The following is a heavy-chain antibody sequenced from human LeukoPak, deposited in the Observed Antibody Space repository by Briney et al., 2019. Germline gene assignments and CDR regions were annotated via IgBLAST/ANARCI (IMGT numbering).Heavy chain of an antibody. J-gene: IGHJ4*02. CDR1: GFTFSSYA. V-gene: IGHV3-21*01. Sequence: GGSLRLSCAASGFTFSSYAMKWVRQAPGKGLEWVSAISRTSAYIYYSDSAKGRFTISRDNAKNSVYLQIDSLRAEDTAVYYCARDERRYCSDSSCYPGDYWGQGTLVTVSS. CDR3: ARDERRYCSDSSCYPGDY. CDR2: ISRTSAYI. D-gene: IGHD2-2*01.